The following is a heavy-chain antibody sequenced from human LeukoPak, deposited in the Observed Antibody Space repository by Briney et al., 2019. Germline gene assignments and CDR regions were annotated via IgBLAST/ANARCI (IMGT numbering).Heavy chain of an antibody. CDR2: IYYSGTS. Sequence: SETLSLTCTVSGGSIISSSYYWGWIRQPPGKGLEWIGTIYYSGTSYYNPSLKSRVTISVDTSKNQFSLKLTSVTAADTAVYYCARGDFYYMDVWGKGTTVTVSS. D-gene: IGHD3-16*01. CDR1: GGSIISSSYY. CDR3: ARGDFYYMDV. V-gene: IGHV4-39*01. J-gene: IGHJ6*03.